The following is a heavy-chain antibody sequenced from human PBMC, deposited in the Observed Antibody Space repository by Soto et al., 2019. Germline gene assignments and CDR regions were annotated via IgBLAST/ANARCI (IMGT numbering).Heavy chain of an antibody. D-gene: IGHD2-15*01. CDR1: GYTFASYG. J-gene: IGHJ4*02. CDR3: AREVRSIVEVVAGRLLDF. CDR2: ISGNNGHT. Sequence: QVQLVQSGTEVTKPGASVKVACKTSGYTFASYGISWVRQAPGQGLEWMGWISGNNGHTSYAQNVHDRVTMTTDGSTSTAYEEVRSMRSDDTAIYIGAREVRSIVEVVAGRLLDFWGQGTLVTVSS. V-gene: IGHV1-18*01.